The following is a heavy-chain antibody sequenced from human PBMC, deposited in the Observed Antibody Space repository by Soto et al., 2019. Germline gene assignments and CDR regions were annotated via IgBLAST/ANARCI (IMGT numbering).Heavy chain of an antibody. V-gene: IGHV1-2*02. J-gene: IGHJ6*02. CDR1: GYTFTAYH. CDR2: INPKFGDT. D-gene: IGHD3-10*02. CDR3: ARNMDYYYGRGSGNGHGV. Sequence: QVRLVQSGAEVKEPGDSVRVSCEASGYTFTAYHIHWVRQAPGQGLEWMGWINPKFGDTGYAQDFQGRVSMTSDMSISTVYMELIRLTSYDTAIYYCARNMDYYYGRGSGNGHGVWGQGTTVTVFS.